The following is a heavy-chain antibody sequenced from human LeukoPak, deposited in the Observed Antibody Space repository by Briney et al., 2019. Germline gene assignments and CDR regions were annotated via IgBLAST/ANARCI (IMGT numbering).Heavy chain of an antibody. CDR3: ARSWMAAFDI. V-gene: IGHV3-74*01. CDR1: GFTFSSYW. J-gene: IGHJ3*02. D-gene: IGHD5-24*01. Sequence: GGSLRLSCAASGFTFSSYWMHWVRQAPGKGLVWVSRINNGGSDTTYADSVKGRFTISRDNAKNTLYLQMNSLRAEDTAVYYCARSWMAAFDIWGQGTVVTVSS. CDR2: INNGGSDT.